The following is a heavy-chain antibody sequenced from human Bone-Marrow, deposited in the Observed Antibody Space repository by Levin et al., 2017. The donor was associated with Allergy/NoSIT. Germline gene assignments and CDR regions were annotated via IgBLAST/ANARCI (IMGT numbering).Heavy chain of an antibody. CDR1: GGSFSGFH. D-gene: IGHD3-16*02. J-gene: IGHJ6*02. CDR3: ARARDYEYVWVTYRYYYHYGMDV. V-gene: IGHV4-34*01. CDR2: INHSGST. Sequence: SETLSLTCAVYGGSFSGFHWSWIRQPPGKGLEWIGEINHSGSTNYNPSLKSRVTITVDTSMTQFSLRLSSVTAADTAVYYCARARDYEYVWVTYRYYYHYGMDVWGQGTTVTVSS.